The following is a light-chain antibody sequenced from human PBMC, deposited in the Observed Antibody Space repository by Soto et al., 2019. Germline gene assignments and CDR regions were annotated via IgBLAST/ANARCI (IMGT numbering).Light chain of an antibody. CDR1: QSIANH. Sequence: DIQLTQSPSSLSASVGDRITVTCRASQSIANHLNWYQQKPGKAPKLLIYAASSLESGVPSRFSGSGSGTDCTLTISSLQPEDFATYYCQHSYSGPFTFGQGTRLDIE. J-gene: IGKJ5*01. V-gene: IGKV1-39*01. CDR2: AAS. CDR3: QHSYSGPFT.